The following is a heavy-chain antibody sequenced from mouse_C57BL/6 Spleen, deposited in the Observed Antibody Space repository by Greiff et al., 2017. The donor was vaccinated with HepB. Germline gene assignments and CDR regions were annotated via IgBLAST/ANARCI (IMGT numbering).Heavy chain of an antibody. Sequence: QVQLQQPGAELVKPGASVKLSCKASGYTFTSYWMHWVKQRPGQGLEWIGMIHPNSGSTNYNEKFKSKVTLTVDKSSSTAYMQLSSLTSEDSAVYYCARKDYGSSLAYWGQGTLVTVSA. CDR3: ARKDYGSSLAY. D-gene: IGHD1-1*01. V-gene: IGHV1-64*01. CDR1: GYTFTSYW. J-gene: IGHJ3*01. CDR2: IHPNSGST.